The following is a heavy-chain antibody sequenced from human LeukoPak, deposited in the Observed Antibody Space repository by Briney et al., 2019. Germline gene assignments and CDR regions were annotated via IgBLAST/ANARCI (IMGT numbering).Heavy chain of an antibody. CDR3: ARFTIFGVVIDTRPPGLFDY. J-gene: IGHJ4*02. D-gene: IGHD3-3*01. Sequence: PSETLSLTCAVYGRSFSGYYWSWIRQPPGKGLEWIGEINHSGSTNYNPSLKSRVTISVDTSKNQFSLKLSSVTAADTAVYYCARFTIFGVVIDTRPPGLFDYWGQGTLVTVSS. CDR2: INHSGST. CDR1: GRSFSGYY. V-gene: IGHV4-34*01.